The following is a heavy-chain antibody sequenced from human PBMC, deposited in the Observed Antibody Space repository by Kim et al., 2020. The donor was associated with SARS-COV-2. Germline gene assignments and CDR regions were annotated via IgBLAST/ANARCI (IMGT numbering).Heavy chain of an antibody. J-gene: IGHJ6*03. V-gene: IGHV3-30*18. D-gene: IGHD2-2*01. CDR1: GFTFSSYG. Sequence: GGYLRLSCAASGFTFSSYGMHWVRQAPGKGLEWVAVISYDGSNKYYADSVKGRFTISRDNSKNTLYLQMNSLRAEDTAVYYCAKDWGDIVVVPAARRLPFYYMDVWGKGTTVTVSS. CDR3: AKDWGDIVVVPAARRLPFYYMDV. CDR2: ISYDGSNK.